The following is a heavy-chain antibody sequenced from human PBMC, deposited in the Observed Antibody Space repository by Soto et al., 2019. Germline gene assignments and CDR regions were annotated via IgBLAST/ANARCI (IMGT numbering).Heavy chain of an antibody. J-gene: IGHJ4*02. Sequence: QVQLVQSGAEVKKPGASVKVSCKSSGYTFTSYAMHWVRQAPGHRLEWMGWINAGNGNTKYSQKFQGRVTITRDTSASTAYMELSSLRSEDTAVYYCARGYSSSLVDYWGQGTLVTVSS. CDR2: INAGNGNT. D-gene: IGHD6-13*01. CDR3: ARGYSSSLVDY. CDR1: GYTFTSYA. V-gene: IGHV1-3*01.